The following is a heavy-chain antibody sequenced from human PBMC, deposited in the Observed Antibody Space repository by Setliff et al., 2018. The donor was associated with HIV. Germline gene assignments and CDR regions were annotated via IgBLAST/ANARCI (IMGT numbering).Heavy chain of an antibody. Sequence: SETLSLTCAVSGYAISSSGYYWGWIRQPPGKGLEWIGSIYHSGSTNYNPSLSSRLTISVDTSKNQVSLRLSSVTAADTGVYYCARHRDPPGTSWIYYYYYMDLWGEGTTVTVSS. CDR1: GYAISSSGYY. CDR2: IYHSGST. J-gene: IGHJ6*03. D-gene: IGHD6-13*01. CDR3: ARHRDPPGTSWIYYYYYMDL. V-gene: IGHV4-39*01.